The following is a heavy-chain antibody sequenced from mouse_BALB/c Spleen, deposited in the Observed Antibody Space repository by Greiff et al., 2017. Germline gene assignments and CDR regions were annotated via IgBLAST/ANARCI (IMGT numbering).Heavy chain of an antibody. V-gene: IGHV5-9-4*01. CDR1: GFTFSSYA. CDR2: ISSGGSYT. J-gene: IGHJ4*01. D-gene: IGHD1-1*01. Sequence: EVHLVESGGGLVKPGGSLKLSCAASGFTFSSYAMSWVRQSPEKRLEWVAEISSGGSYTYYPDTVTGRFTISRDNAKNTLYLEMSSLRSEDTAMYYCARETTVVAPWDYWGQGTSVTVSS. CDR3: ARETTVVAPWDY.